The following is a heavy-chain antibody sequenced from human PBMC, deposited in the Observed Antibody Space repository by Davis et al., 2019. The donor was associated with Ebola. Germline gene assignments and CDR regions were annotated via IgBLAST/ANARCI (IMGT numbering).Heavy chain of an antibody. Sequence: GGSLRLSCAASGFTFSSYSMNWVRQAPGKGLEWVSSISSSSSYIYYADSVKGRFTISRDNAKNSLYLQMNSLRAEDTAVYYCAREMATTNDAFDIWGQGTMVSVSS. CDR1: GFTFSSYS. CDR3: AREMATTNDAFDI. D-gene: IGHD5-24*01. J-gene: IGHJ3*02. V-gene: IGHV3-21*01. CDR2: ISSSSSYI.